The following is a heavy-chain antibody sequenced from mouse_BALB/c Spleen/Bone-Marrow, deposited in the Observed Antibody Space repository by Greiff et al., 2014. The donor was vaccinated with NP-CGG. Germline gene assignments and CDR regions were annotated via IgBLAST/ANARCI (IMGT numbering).Heavy chain of an antibody. D-gene: IGHD2-1*01. V-gene: IGHV5-6-3*01. CDR2: INSNGGCT. J-gene: IGHJ2*01. CDR3: AEGNYGNYIDYFDY. Sequence: EVKLMESGGGLVQPGGSLKLSCAASGFTFSSYGMPWVRQTPDKRLELVGSINSNGGCTYYPDSVKGRFTFSRDNDKNTMSLQMSSLESEDTAMYYCAEGNYGNYIDYFDYWGQGTTLTVSS. CDR1: GFTFSSYG.